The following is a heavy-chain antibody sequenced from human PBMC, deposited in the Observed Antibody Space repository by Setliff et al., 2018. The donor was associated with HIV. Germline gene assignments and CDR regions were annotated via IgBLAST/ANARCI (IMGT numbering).Heavy chain of an antibody. CDR3: ARARGNSWVRAGELYYYYMDV. V-gene: IGHV1-18*01. J-gene: IGHJ6*03. CDR2: ISAYNGNT. Sequence: ASVKVSCKASGGTFSRYAISWVRQAPGQGLEWMGWISAYNGNTNYAQKLQGRVTMTTDTSTSTAYMELRSLRSDDTAVYYCARARGNSWVRAGELYYYYMDVWGKGTTVTVSS. D-gene: IGHD2-21*02. CDR1: GGTFSRYA.